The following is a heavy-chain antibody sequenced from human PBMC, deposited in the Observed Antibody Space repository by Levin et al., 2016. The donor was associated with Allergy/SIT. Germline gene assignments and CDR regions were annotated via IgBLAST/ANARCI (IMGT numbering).Heavy chain of an antibody. CDR1: GYTFSDYG. J-gene: IGHJ4*02. CDR2: ISGYDGNT. D-gene: IGHD5-24*01. Sequence: ASVKVSCKAFGYTFSDYGVSWVRQAPGQGLEWMGWISGYDGNTNYAQKLQGRVTMTTDTSTSTAYMELRSLRSDDTAVYYCARDRRIEMARIKVFDYWAREPWSPSP. CDR3: ARDRRIEMARIKVFDY. V-gene: IGHV1-18*01.